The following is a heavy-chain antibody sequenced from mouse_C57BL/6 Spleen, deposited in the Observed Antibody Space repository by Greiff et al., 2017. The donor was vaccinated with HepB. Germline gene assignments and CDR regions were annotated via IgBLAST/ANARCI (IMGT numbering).Heavy chain of an antibody. D-gene: IGHD1-1*01. J-gene: IGHJ1*03. Sequence: VQLVESGAELARPGASVKLSCKASGYTFSSFGISWVKQRTGQGLEWIGEIYPRSGNTYYNEKFKGKDTLTAAKSSSTAYMELRSLSSEDSAVYCCARRAVVATGYFDVWGTGTTVTVSS. CDR1: GYTFSSFG. V-gene: IGHV1-81*01. CDR2: IYPRSGNT. CDR3: ARRAVVATGYFDV.